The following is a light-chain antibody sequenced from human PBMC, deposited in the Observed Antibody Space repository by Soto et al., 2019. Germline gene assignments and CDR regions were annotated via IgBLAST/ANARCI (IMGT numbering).Light chain of an antibody. Sequence: DIQMTQSPSTLSGSVGDRVTITCRASQTISSWLAWYQQKPLKAPKLLIYKASTLKSGVPSRFSGSGSGTEFTLTISSLQSEDFAVYYCQQYGSSLTWTFGQGTKVDIK. J-gene: IGKJ1*01. V-gene: IGKV1-5*03. CDR2: KAS. CDR3: QQYGSSLTWT. CDR1: QTISSW.